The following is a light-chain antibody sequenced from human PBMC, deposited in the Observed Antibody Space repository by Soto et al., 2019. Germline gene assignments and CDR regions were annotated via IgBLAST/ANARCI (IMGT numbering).Light chain of an antibody. CDR2: EVS. Sequence: QSALTQPASVSGSPGQSITISCTGTSSDVGGYNYVSWYQQHPGKAPKLVIYEVSNRPSGVSDRFSGSKSANTASLTISGLQAEDEADYYCSSYTCSSTVVFGGGTKLTVL. V-gene: IGLV2-14*01. CDR1: SSDVGGYNY. CDR3: SSYTCSSTVV. J-gene: IGLJ2*01.